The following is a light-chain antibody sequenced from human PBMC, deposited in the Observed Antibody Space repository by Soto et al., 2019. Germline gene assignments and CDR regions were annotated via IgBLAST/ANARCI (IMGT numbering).Light chain of an antibody. CDR2: DAS. V-gene: IGKV1-5*01. Sequence: DIQMTQSPSTLSASVGDRVTINCRARQSISSWLAWYQQKPGQAPKLLIYDASSLESGVPSRFSGSGSGTEFTLTISSLQPDDFATYYCQQYNSYSLTFGGGTKVEIK. CDR3: QQYNSYSLT. J-gene: IGKJ4*01. CDR1: QSISSW.